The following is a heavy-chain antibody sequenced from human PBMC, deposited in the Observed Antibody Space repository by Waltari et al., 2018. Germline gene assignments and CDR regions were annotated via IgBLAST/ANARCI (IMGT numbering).Heavy chain of an antibody. V-gene: IGHV4-39*01. CDR3: ARQDYYYVKGYFDL. CDR2: MYYSGST. Sequence: QLQLQESGPGLVTPSETLSLTCVVSGGSIISAASYWGWVRQPPGKGLEFIGSMYYSGSTYYNPSLKSRVTISVDTSQNQFSLRLSSVTAADTAVYYCARQDYYYVKGYFDLWGRGTLVTVSS. J-gene: IGHJ2*01. D-gene: IGHD3-22*01. CDR1: GGSIISAASY.